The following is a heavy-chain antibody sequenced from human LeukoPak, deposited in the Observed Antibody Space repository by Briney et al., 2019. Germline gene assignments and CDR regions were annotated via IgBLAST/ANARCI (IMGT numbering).Heavy chain of an antibody. J-gene: IGHJ5*02. Sequence: GASLRLSCAASGFTFSSYAMSWVRQAPGKELEWVSAISGSGGSTYYADSVKGRFTISRDNSKNTLYLQMNSLRAEDTAVYYCAKEWVVAASRRGINWFDPWGQGTLVTVSS. V-gene: IGHV3-23*01. D-gene: IGHD2-15*01. CDR1: GFTFSSYA. CDR3: AKEWVVAASRRGINWFDP. CDR2: ISGSGGST.